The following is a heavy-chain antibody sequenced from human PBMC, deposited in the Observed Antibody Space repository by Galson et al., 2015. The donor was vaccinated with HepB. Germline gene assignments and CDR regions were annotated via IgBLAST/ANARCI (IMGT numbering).Heavy chain of an antibody. CDR1: GYTFTSYY. CDR2: INPSGGST. D-gene: IGHD5-18*01. V-gene: IGHV1-46*03. Sequence: SVKVSCKASGYTFTSYYMHWVRQAPGQGLEWMGTINPSGGSTSYAQKFQGRVTMTRDTSTSTVYMELSSLRSEDTAVYYCARGPSLRYSYGYVYGYWGQGTLVTVSS. CDR3: ARGPSLRYSYGYVYGY. J-gene: IGHJ4*02.